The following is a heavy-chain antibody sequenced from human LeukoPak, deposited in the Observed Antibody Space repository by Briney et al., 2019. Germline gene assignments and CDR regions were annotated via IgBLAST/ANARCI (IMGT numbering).Heavy chain of an antibody. V-gene: IGHV1-18*01. J-gene: IGHJ4*02. Sequence: ASVKVSCKASGYTFTSYGISWVRQAPGQGLEWMGWISAYNGNTNYAQKLQGRVTMTRDTSTSTAYMELRSLRSDDTAVYYCARDLMRSSSWTGLEDYWGQGTLVTVSS. CDR2: ISAYNGNT. CDR1: GYTFTSYG. CDR3: ARDLMRSSSWTGLEDY. D-gene: IGHD6-13*01.